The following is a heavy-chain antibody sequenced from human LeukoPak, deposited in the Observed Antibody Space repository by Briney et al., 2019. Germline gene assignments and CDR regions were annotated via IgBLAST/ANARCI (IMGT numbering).Heavy chain of an antibody. Sequence: GESLKISCKGSGYSFTSYWISWGRQMPGRGLEWMGKIDPSDSYTNYSPSFQGHVTISADKSISTAYLQWSSLKASDTAMYYCTRQGHYYGMDVWGQGTTVTVSS. J-gene: IGHJ6*02. CDR3: TRQGHYYGMDV. CDR2: IDPSDSYT. V-gene: IGHV5-10-1*01. CDR1: GYSFTSYW.